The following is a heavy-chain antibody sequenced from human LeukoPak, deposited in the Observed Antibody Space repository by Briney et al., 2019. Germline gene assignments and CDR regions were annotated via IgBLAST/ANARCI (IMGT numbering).Heavy chain of an antibody. V-gene: IGHV3-23*01. Sequence: GGSLRLSCEASGFIFSDYYMTWIRQAPGKGLEWVSAISGSGGSTYYADSVKGRFTISRDNSKNTLYLQMNSLRAEDTAVYYCAKGGYDILTGSDYFDYWGQGTLVTVSS. CDR1: GFIFSDYY. CDR2: ISGSGGST. J-gene: IGHJ4*02. D-gene: IGHD3-9*01. CDR3: AKGGYDILTGSDYFDY.